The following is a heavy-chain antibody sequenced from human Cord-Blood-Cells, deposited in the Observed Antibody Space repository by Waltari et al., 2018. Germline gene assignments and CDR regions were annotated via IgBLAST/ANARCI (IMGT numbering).Heavy chain of an antibody. CDR2: ISYDGSNK. Sequence: QVQLVESGGGVVQPGRSLRLSCAASGFTFSSYGMHWVRQAPGKGLEWVAVISYDGSNKYYADSVKGRFTISRDNSKNTLYLQMNSLRAEDTAVYYCAKDGDIAAAGGAFDIWGQGTMVTVSS. D-gene: IGHD6-13*01. CDR1: GFTFSSYG. V-gene: IGHV3-30*18. CDR3: AKDGDIAAAGGAFDI. J-gene: IGHJ3*02.